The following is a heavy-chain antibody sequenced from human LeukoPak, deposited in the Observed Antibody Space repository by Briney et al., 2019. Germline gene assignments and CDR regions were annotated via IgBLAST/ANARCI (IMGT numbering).Heavy chain of an antibody. J-gene: IGHJ3*02. CDR3: ARGRVVPASSI. Sequence: PSETLSLTCAVYGGSFSGYYWSWLRQPPGKGLEWIGEINDSGSTNYNPSLTSRVTISVDTSKNQFSLKLSSVTAADTAVYYCARGRVVPASSIWGQGTMVTVSS. V-gene: IGHV4-34*01. CDR2: INDSGST. CDR1: GGSFSGYY. D-gene: IGHD2-2*01.